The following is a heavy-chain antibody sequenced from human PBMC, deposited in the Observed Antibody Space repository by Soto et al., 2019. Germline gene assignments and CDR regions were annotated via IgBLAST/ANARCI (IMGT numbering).Heavy chain of an antibody. V-gene: IGHV4-31*03. CDR1: GGSISSGGYY. D-gene: IGHD2-2*01. CDR2: IYYSGST. Sequence: QVQLQESGPGLVKPSQTLSLTCTVSGGSISSGGYYWSWIRQHPGKGLEWVGYIYYSGSTYYNPSLKSRVPISVDTSQTQFALQLSSLTAADTAVYYCAREPRYQQDEAYYFDYWGQGTLVRGSS. CDR3: AREPRYQQDEAYYFDY. J-gene: IGHJ4*01.